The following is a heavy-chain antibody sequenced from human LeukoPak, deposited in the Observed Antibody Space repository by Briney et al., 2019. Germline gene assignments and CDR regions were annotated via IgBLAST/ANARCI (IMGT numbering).Heavy chain of an antibody. CDR1: RFTVSGNY. CDR3: ARFNYDDSSGHFDY. Sequence: PGGSLRLSCAASRFTVSGNYMNWVRQAPGKGLEWVSVIYSGGSTYYTDSVKGRFTISRDNSKNTLYLQMNSLRGEDTAVYYFARFNYDDSSGHFDYWGQGTLVTVSS. V-gene: IGHV3-66*01. D-gene: IGHD3-22*01. CDR2: IYSGGST. J-gene: IGHJ4*02.